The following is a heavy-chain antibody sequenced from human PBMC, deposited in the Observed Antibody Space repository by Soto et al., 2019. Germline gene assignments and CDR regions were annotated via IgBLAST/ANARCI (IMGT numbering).Heavy chain of an antibody. CDR2: ISSSSSII. CDR1: GFTFSSYS. Sequence: GGSLRLSCAASGFTFSSYSMNWVRQAPGKGLEWVSYISSSSSIIYYADSVKGRFTISRDNAKNSLYLQMNSLRAEDTAVYYCAREAINDYLYDAFDIWGQGTMVTVSS. J-gene: IGHJ3*02. CDR3: AREAINDYLYDAFDI. D-gene: IGHD4-17*01. V-gene: IGHV3-48*01.